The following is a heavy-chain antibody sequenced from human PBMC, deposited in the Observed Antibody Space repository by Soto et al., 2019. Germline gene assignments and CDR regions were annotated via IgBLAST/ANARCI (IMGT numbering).Heavy chain of an antibody. CDR3: ARRLYYDSSGFEGGGMDV. Sequence: PSETLSLTCTVSGGSISSGGYYWSWIRQHPGKGLEWIGFIDYSGSTSYNPSLKSRVTISVDTSKNQFSLKLSSVTAADTAVYYCARRLYYDSSGFEGGGMDVWGQGTTVTVSS. CDR1: GGSISSGGYY. V-gene: IGHV4-31*03. J-gene: IGHJ6*02. CDR2: IDYSGST. D-gene: IGHD3-22*01.